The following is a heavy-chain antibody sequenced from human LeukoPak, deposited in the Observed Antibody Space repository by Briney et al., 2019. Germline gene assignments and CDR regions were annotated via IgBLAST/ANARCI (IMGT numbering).Heavy chain of an antibody. J-gene: IGHJ4*02. Sequence: GSLRLSCAASGFTFSSHWMSWVRQAPGKGLEWVANIRPDGSAQYYVDSVKGRFTISRDNAKNSLFLHMNSLRAEDTALYFCARWGYISAYYYDFWGQGTLVTVSS. CDR1: GFTFSSHW. V-gene: IGHV3-7*03. CDR2: IRPDGSAQ. CDR3: ARWGYISAYYYDF. D-gene: IGHD6-19*01.